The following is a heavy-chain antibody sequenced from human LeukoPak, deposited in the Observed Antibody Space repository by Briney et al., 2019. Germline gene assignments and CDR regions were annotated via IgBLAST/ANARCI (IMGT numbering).Heavy chain of an antibody. Sequence: SETLSLTCTVSGGSINSYYWTWIRQPPGKGLEWIGNIYNSGSTNYNPSLKSRVTISVDTSKNQFSLKLSSVTAADTAVYYCARYGDYGNSGFDYWGQGTLVTVSS. D-gene: IGHD4-17*01. CDR1: GGSINSYY. CDR3: ARYGDYGNSGFDY. J-gene: IGHJ4*02. CDR2: IYNSGST. V-gene: IGHV4-59*12.